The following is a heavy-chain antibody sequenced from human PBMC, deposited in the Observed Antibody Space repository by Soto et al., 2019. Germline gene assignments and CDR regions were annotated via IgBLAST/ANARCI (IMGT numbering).Heavy chain of an antibody. CDR1: GDSITSSNKY. J-gene: IGHJ4*02. CDR2: TYYRGSA. CDR3: ARRSYDNSGYYYVDY. V-gene: IGHV4-39*01. D-gene: IGHD3-22*01. Sequence: QLHLQESGPGLVKPSETLSLTCTVSGDSITSSNKYWGWARQPPGKGLEWIGSTYYRGSAYYSPSLQTRVTISIDSSENQRSLKLISLTAADAAVDYCARRSYDNSGYYYVDYWGPGTLVTVYS.